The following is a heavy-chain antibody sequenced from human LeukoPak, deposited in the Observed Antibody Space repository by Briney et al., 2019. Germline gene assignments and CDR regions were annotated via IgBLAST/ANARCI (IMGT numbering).Heavy chain of an antibody. J-gene: IGHJ4*02. Sequence: PGGSLRPSCAASGFTFSSYWMSWVRQAPGKGLEWVANIKQDGSEKYYVDSVKGRFTISRDNAKNSLYLQMNSLRAEDTAVYYCARVGYYDYVWGSYRYPFDYWGQGTLVTVSS. CDR2: IKQDGSEK. D-gene: IGHD3-16*02. CDR1: GFTFSSYW. CDR3: ARVGYYDYVWGSYRYPFDY. V-gene: IGHV3-7*01.